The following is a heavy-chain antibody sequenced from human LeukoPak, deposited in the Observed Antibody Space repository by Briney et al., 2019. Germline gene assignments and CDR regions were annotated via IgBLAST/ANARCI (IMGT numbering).Heavy chain of an antibody. J-gene: IGHJ4*02. CDR3: ATPPSGYDFWGGYYKGSDY. CDR2: ISSSSSTI. Sequence: GGSLRLSCAASGFTFSTYSMNWVRQVPGKGLEWVSYISSSSSTIYYADSVKGRFTISRDNAKNSLYLQMNSLRAEDTAVYYCATPPSGYDFWGGYYKGSDYWGQGTLVTVSS. V-gene: IGHV3-48*01. CDR1: GFTFSTYS. D-gene: IGHD3-3*01.